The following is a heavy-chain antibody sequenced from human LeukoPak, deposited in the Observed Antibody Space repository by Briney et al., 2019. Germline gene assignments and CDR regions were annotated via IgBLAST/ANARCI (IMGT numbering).Heavy chain of an antibody. V-gene: IGHV3-23*01. CDR2: ISGSGGIT. D-gene: IGHD2-15*01. CDR3: AKLQNIIVVVVAAPI. Sequence: GGSLRLSCAASGFTFSSYAMSWVRQAPGKGLEWVSAISGSGGITYYADSVKGRFTISRDNSKKPLYLQMNSLRAEDTAVYYCAKLQNIIVVVVAAPIWGQGTMVTVSS. J-gene: IGHJ3*02. CDR1: GFTFSSYA.